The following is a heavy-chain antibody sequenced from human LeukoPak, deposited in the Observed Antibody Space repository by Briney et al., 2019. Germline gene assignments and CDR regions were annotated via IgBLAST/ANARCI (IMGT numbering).Heavy chain of an antibody. V-gene: IGHV3-21*01. CDR3: ARDEYSSSSGAFDF. Sequence: KAGGSLRLSCAASGFTFSSYSMNWVRQAPGKGLEWVSFISSSGSYIYYTDSVKGRFTISRDNAKNSLYLKMNSLRAEDTAVYYCARDEYSSSSGAFDFWGQGTMVTVSS. CDR2: ISSSGSYI. J-gene: IGHJ3*01. D-gene: IGHD6-6*01. CDR1: GFTFSSYS.